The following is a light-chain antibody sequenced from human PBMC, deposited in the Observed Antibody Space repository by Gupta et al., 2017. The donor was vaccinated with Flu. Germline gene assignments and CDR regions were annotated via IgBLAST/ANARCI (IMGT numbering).Light chain of an antibody. J-gene: IGLJ1*01. Sequence: KVTSTMAGSSTRIGNNDVYCYQHLPGSAPNLLIYYNNRRNSGIPARFSGTKYATSATFVTTGPQAGGEADYYLYAADSSQNDFVFGTGTKITVL. CDR1: STRIGNND. V-gene: IGLV1-51*01. CDR3: YAADSSQNDFV. CDR2: YNN.